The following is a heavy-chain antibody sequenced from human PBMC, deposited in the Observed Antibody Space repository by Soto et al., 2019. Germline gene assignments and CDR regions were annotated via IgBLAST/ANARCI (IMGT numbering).Heavy chain of an antibody. CDR3: ARGPVARTSPPPHGFDY. CDR2: GTAYNGNT. D-gene: IGHD6-19*01. CDR1: GYLFTSYG. J-gene: IGHJ4*02. Sequence: QVQLVPSGAEVKKPGASVKVSCKAAGYLFTSYGVRWVRQAPGQGLECLGWGTAYNGNTNHAQKRQGRVTMTTDKATRTAYMELRGLRSEDTAVYYCARGPVARTSPPPHGFDYCGQGTRVTVS. V-gene: IGHV1-18*01.